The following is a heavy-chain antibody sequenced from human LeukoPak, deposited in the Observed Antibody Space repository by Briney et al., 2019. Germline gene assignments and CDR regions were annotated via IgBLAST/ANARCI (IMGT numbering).Heavy chain of an antibody. CDR3: AREELRFLDY. J-gene: IGHJ4*02. CDR1: GFTFSSYA. D-gene: IGHD3-3*01. V-gene: IGHV3-30-3*01. CDR2: VSYDGSNK. Sequence: PGGSLRLSCAASGFTFSSYAMHWVRQAPGKRLAWVAVVSYDGSNKYYADSVKGRFTISRDNSKNTLYLQMNSLRAEDTAVYYCAREELRFLDYWAREPWSPSPQ.